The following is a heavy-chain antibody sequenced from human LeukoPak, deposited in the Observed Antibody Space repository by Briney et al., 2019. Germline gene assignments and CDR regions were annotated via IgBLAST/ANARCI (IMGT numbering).Heavy chain of an antibody. J-gene: IGHJ4*02. CDR3: SAYFDY. Sequence: PSETLSLTCAVSGYSISSSSYWGWIRQPPGMRLEWIGSIYHSGSTHYNPSLRSRVTISVETSKNQFSLKLSSVTAADTAVYCTSAYFDYWGQGALLTVSS. CDR1: GYSISSSSY. CDR2: IYHSGST. V-gene: IGHV4-38-2*01. D-gene: IGHD6-25*01.